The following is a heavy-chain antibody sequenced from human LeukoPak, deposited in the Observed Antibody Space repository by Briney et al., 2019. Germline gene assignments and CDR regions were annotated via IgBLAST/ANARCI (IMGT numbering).Heavy chain of an antibody. V-gene: IGHV4-61*02. J-gene: IGHJ4*02. Sequence: PSETLSLTCTVSGDSISSGDYYWNWLRQPAGKRLEWIGRISTSGTPNYNPSFRGRLTISIDTSKNQFSLNLRSVTAAETGIYYCARGPYWGQGTLVTVSS. CDR3: ARGPY. CDR1: GDSISSGDYY. CDR2: ISTSGTP.